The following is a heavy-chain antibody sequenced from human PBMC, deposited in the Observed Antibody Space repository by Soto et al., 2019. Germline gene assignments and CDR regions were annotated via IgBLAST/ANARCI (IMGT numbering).Heavy chain of an antibody. V-gene: IGHV3-30-3*01. CDR1: GFTFSSYA. CDR2: ISYDGSNK. J-gene: IGHJ4*02. CDR3: ARVKYYYDSSDPFDY. Sequence: GGSLRLSCAASGFTFSSYAMHWVRQAPGKGLEWAAVISYDGSNKYYADSVKGRFTISRDNSKNTLYLQMNSLRAEDTAVYYCARVKYYYDSSDPFDYWGQGTLVTVSS. D-gene: IGHD3-22*01.